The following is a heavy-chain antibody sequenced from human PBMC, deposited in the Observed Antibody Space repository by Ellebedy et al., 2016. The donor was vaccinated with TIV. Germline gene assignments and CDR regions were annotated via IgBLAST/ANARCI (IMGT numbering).Heavy chain of an antibody. J-gene: IGHJ6*02. CDR1: GYTFRNYY. D-gene: IGHD3-9*01. Sequence: ASVKVSXXASGYTFRNYYMHWVRQAPGQGLEWMGRINPSGGSTFYAQKLQGRVTMTTDTSTNTVYMELNTLTSDDTAVYYCAKGKRYMDVWGQGTIVTVSS. CDR2: INPSGGST. CDR3: AKGKRYMDV. V-gene: IGHV1-46*01.